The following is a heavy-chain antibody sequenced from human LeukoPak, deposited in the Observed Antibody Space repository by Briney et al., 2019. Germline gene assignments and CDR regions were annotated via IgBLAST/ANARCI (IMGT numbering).Heavy chain of an antibody. J-gene: IGHJ4*02. CDR2: ISGSGGST. V-gene: IGHV3-23*01. Sequence: GGSLRLSCAASGFTFSSYAMSWVRQAPGKGLEWVSAISGSGGSTYYADSVKGRFTISRDASKNTLFLQMNSLRADDTAVYYCARKTDSSGSGDYWGQGTLVTVSS. CDR3: ARKTDSSGSGDY. CDR1: GFTFSSYA. D-gene: IGHD3-22*01.